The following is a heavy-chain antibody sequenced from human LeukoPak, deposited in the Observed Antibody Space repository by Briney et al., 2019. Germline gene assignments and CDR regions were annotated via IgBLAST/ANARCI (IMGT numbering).Heavy chain of an antibody. CDR3: ARRSPVDYGDYEPTFDY. J-gene: IGHJ4*02. CDR2: IYPGDSDT. Sequence: GESLKISCKGSGYSFTSYWIGWVRQMPGKGLEWMGIIYPGDSDTRYSPSFQGQVTISADKSISTAYLQWSSLKASDTAMYYCARRSPVDYGDYEPTFDYWGQGTLVTVSS. D-gene: IGHD4-17*01. V-gene: IGHV5-51*01. CDR1: GYSFTSYW.